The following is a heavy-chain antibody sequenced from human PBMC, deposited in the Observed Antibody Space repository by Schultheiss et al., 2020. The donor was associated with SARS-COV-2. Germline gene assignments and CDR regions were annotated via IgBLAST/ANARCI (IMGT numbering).Heavy chain of an antibody. CDR1: GFTFSSYA. V-gene: IGHV3-30*04. CDR3: ARDVAWFGRNGMDV. Sequence: GESLKISCAASGFTFSSYAMYWVRQAPGKGLEWVSSISYTGAATYYSDSVRGRFTISRDNSKNTVYLQMNSLRAEDTAVYYCARDVAWFGRNGMDVWGQGTTVTVSS. D-gene: IGHD3-10*01. CDR2: ISYTGAAT. J-gene: IGHJ6*02.